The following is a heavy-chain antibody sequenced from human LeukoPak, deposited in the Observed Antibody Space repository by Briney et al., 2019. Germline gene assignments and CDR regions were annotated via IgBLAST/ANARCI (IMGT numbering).Heavy chain of an antibody. CDR3: ARRNYGNPDY. V-gene: IGHV3-7*01. D-gene: IGHD3-10*01. CDR2: IKQDGSEK. J-gene: IGHJ4*02. Sequence: GGSLRLSCVASGFTFSSHYMIWVRQAPGKGLEWVANIKQDGSEKYYVDSVKGRSTISRDNAKNSLYLQMNSLRDEDTAVYHCARRNYGNPDYWGQGILVTVSS. CDR1: GFTFSSHY.